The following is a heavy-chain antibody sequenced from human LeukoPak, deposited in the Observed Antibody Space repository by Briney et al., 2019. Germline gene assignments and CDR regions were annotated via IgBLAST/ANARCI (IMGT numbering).Heavy chain of an antibody. D-gene: IGHD6-19*01. CDR3: AKAQQWLPPLLDY. V-gene: IGHV4-30-2*01. CDR1: GGSIYGGGYY. CDR2: IYHSGTT. Sequence: SETLSLTCTVSGGSIYGGGYYWSWIRQPPGKGLEWIGYIYHSGTTYYNPSLKSRVTISIDRSKNQFSLKLSSVTAADTAVYYCAKAQQWLPPLLDYWGQGTLVTVSS. J-gene: IGHJ4*02.